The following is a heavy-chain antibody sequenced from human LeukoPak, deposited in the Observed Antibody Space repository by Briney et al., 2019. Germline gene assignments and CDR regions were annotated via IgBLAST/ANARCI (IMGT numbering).Heavy chain of an antibody. J-gene: IGHJ4*02. CDR2: ISSGSGYI. D-gene: IGHD2-2*01. CDR1: GFTFSGYS. Sequence: PGGSLRLSCAASGFTFSGYSLNWVRQAPGKGLEWVSSISSGSGYIYYADSVKGRFTISRDNAKTSLYLQMNSLRAEDTAAYYCARDQRYCSSSSCPWEPFDYWGQGTLVTVSS. V-gene: IGHV3-21*04. CDR3: ARDQRYCSSSSCPWEPFDY.